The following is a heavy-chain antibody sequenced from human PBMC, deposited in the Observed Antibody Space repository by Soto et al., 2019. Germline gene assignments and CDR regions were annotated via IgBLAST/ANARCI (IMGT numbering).Heavy chain of an antibody. V-gene: IGHV3-15*01. D-gene: IGHD3-22*01. Sequence: GGSVRLSCAASGFTLSNAWMSWVRQAPGKGLEWGGRIKSKTDGGTTDYAGPVKGRVTMSRDDSKNTLYMQMNRQKTEDTDEYYCNYPDSSGYSFYYWGQGTRVTVS. J-gene: IGHJ4*02. CDR3: NYPDSSGYSFYY. CDR2: IKSKTDGGTT. CDR1: GFTLSNAW.